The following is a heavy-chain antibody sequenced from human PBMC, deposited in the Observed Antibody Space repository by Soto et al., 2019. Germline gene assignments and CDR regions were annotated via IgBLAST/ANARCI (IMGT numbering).Heavy chain of an antibody. V-gene: IGHV1-3*01. CDR3: ARDGEYYYDSSGYYHHY. Sequence: ASVKVSCKASGYTFTSYAMHWVRQAPGQRLEWMGWINAGNGNTKYSQKFQGRVTITRDTSASTAYMELSSLRSEDTAVYYCARDGEYYYDSSGYYHHYWGQGPLVTVSS. CDR2: INAGNGNT. D-gene: IGHD3-22*01. J-gene: IGHJ4*02. CDR1: GYTFTSYA.